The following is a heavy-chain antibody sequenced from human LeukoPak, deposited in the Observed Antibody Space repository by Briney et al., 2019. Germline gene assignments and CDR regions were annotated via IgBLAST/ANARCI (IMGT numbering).Heavy chain of an antibody. CDR2: IYSGGST. CDR3: AIVVVPAEDAFDI. D-gene: IGHD2-2*01. Sequence: GGSLRLSCAASGFTVSSNYMSWVRQAPGQGLEWVSVIYSGGSTYYADSVKGRFTISRDNSKNTLYLQMNSLRAEDTAVYYCAIVVVPAEDAFDIWGQGTMVTVSS. V-gene: IGHV3-53*01. CDR1: GFTVSSNY. J-gene: IGHJ3*02.